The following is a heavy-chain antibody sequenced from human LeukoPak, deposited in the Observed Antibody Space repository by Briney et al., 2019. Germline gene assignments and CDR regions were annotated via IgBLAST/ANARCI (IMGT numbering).Heavy chain of an antibody. CDR1: GGSFSTYY. J-gene: IGHJ4*02. CDR3: ARDPTY. V-gene: IGHV4-4*08. CDR2: IYTSGTT. Sequence: SETLSLTCTVSGGSFSTYYWSWIRQPAGKGLEWIGHIYTSGTTNYSPSLKSRVSISIDPSKNQFSLKLTSVTAADTAVYYCARDPTYWGQGILVTVSS.